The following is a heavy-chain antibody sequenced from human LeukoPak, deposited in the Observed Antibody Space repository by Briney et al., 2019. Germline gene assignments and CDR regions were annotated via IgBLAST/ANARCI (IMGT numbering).Heavy chain of an antibody. CDR2: ISNSGSTM. CDR3: AKASRGKIY. V-gene: IGHV3-48*04. D-gene: IGHD3-10*01. Sequence: GGSLRLSCAVSGFTFNSYSMNWVRQAPGKGLEWVSYISNSGSTMYYADSVKGRFTISRDNAKNSLYLQMNSLRAEDTALYYCAKASRGKIYWGQGTLVTVSS. J-gene: IGHJ4*02. CDR1: GFTFNSYS.